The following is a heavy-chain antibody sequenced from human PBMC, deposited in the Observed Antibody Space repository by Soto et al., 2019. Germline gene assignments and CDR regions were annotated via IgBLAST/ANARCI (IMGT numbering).Heavy chain of an antibody. CDR3: ARGRYGDY. J-gene: IGHJ4*02. CDR2: ISAHNGNT. V-gene: IGHV1-18*01. CDR1: GYTFTSYG. D-gene: IGHD1-1*01. Sequence: QVHLVQSGAEVKKPGASVKVSCKASGYTFTSYGITWVRQAPGQGLEWMGWISAHNGNTEYAQKLQGRVIVTRDSSASTAYMELRSLRSDDTAVYYCARGRYGDYWGQGALVTVSS.